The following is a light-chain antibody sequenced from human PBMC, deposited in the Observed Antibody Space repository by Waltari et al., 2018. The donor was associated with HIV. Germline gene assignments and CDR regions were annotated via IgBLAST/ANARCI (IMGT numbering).Light chain of an antibody. CDR3: QSYDSSLSGVL. CDR1: SSNIAAAYE. J-gene: IGLJ2*01. V-gene: IGLV1-40*01. Sequence: SVLTQPPSLSAAPGQRVTISCTGTSSNIAAAYELHPYQQLPGTGPKLLIYDINNRPSGVPDRFSGSKSGTSASLAITGLQAEDEADYYCQSYDSSLSGVLFGGGTKLTVL. CDR2: DIN.